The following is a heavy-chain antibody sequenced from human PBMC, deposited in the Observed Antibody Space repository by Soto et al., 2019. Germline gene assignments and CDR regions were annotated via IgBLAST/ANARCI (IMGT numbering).Heavy chain of an antibody. D-gene: IGHD5-18*01. J-gene: IGHJ4*02. CDR2: VIPIFGTA. CDR1: GGTFSSYA. V-gene: IGHV1-69*06. Sequence: GASVKVSCKASGGTFSSYAISWVRQAPGQGLEWMGGVIPIFGTANYAQKFQGRVTITADKSTSTAYMELSSLRSEDTAVYYCARDGGYSYGPKLDYWGQGTLVTVSS. CDR3: ARDGGYSYGPKLDY.